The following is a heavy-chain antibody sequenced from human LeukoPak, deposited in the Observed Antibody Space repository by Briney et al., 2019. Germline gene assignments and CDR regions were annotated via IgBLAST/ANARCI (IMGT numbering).Heavy chain of an antibody. CDR1: GGSISSYY. CDR3: ARGSSSSFNFDL. D-gene: IGHD6-13*01. CDR2: FYYSGST. V-gene: IGHV4-59*01. Sequence: LETLSLTCAVSGGSISSYYWSWIRQPPGKGLEWIGNFYYSGSTNYNPSLKSRVTISVDTPKSQSSLKVSSVTAADTAVYYCARGSSSSFNFDLWGRGTLVTVSS. J-gene: IGHJ2*01.